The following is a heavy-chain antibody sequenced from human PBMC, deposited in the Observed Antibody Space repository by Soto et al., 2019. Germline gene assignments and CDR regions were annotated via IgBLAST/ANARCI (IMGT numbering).Heavy chain of an antibody. Sequence: EVQLVESGGALVQPGGSLRLSCATSGFTFTHYWMNWVRQAPGKGLEWVANINIDGTEKYYGDSVKGRFTISRDNAKNSLYLQMDSLRYEHMAVYYCARNRGWEMLDYWGQGTLVTVSS. D-gene: IGHD6-19*01. CDR3: ARNRGWEMLDY. CDR1: GFTFTHYW. CDR2: INIDGTEK. V-gene: IGHV3-7*01. J-gene: IGHJ4*02.